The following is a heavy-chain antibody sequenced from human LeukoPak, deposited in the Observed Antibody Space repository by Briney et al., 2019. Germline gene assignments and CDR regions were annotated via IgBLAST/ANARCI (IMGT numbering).Heavy chain of an antibody. V-gene: IGHV3-7*01. J-gene: IGHJ3*02. CDR1: GFTFSSYW. Sequence: PGGSLRLSCAAPGFTFSSYWMSWVRQAPGKGLEWVANIKQDGSEKYYVDSVKGRFTISRDNAKNSLYLQMNSLRAEDTAVYYCARDYHTDFWSANRGAFDIWGQGTMVTVSS. CDR2: IKQDGSEK. D-gene: IGHD3-3*01. CDR3: ARDYHTDFWSANRGAFDI.